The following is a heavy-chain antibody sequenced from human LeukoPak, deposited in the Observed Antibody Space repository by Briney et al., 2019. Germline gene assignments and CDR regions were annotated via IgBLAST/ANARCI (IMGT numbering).Heavy chain of an antibody. Sequence: GGSLRLSCAASGFTVSSYVMHWVRRAPGKGLEWVAVISFDGINKFYADSVKGRFTLSSDNSKNALYLQMNSLRAEDTAVYYCASVDSGYPYYFEYWGQGTLVTVSS. CDR3: ASVDSGYPYYFEY. CDR2: ISFDGINK. CDR1: GFTVSSYV. V-gene: IGHV3-30*04. D-gene: IGHD3-22*01. J-gene: IGHJ4*02.